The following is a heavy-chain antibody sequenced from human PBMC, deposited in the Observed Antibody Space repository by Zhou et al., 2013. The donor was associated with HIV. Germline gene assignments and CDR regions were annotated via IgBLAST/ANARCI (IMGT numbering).Heavy chain of an antibody. CDR1: GYTFTSYD. CDR2: VNPKNGNT. J-gene: IGHJ2*01. Sequence: QVQLVQSGAEVKKPGASVKVSCKVSGYTFTSYDINWVRQATGQGLEWMGWVNPKNGNTGYAQKFQGRVSMTRNTSISTAYMELSSLRSEDTAIYYCARDMTLDLWGRGTLVIVSS. V-gene: IGHV1-8*01. CDR3: ARDMTLDL.